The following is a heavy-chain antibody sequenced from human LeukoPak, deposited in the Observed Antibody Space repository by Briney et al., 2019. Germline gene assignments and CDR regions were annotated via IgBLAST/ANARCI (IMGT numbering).Heavy chain of an antibody. CDR2: IDSDGRGT. D-gene: IGHD2-2*01. Sequence: PGGSLRLSCAASGFPFSSYWMHWVRHAPGKGLVWVSRIDSDGRGTSYADSVKGRFTISRDNSKNTLYLQMNSLRAEDTAVYYCAKAYCSSTSCYGSGFDYWGQGTLVTVSS. CDR1: GFPFSSYW. CDR3: AKAYCSSTSCYGSGFDY. J-gene: IGHJ4*02. V-gene: IGHV3-74*01.